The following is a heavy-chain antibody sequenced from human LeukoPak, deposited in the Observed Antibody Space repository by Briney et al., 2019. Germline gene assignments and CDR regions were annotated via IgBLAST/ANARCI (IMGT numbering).Heavy chain of an antibody. V-gene: IGHV3-23*01. D-gene: IGHD6-13*01. CDR3: AKKGVSSSWYEGGFDY. CDR2: ISGGGTST. J-gene: IGHJ4*02. CDR1: GVTFTSYA. Sequence: PGGSLRLSCAASGVTFTSYAMSWVRQAPGKGLEWVSAISGGGTSTYYADSVKGRFTISRDNSRNILYLQMNSLRAEDTAVYYCAKKGVSSSWYEGGFDYWGQGTLVTVSS.